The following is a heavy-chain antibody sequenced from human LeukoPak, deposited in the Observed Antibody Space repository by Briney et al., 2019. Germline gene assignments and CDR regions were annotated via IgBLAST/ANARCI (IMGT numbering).Heavy chain of an antibody. CDR1: GFTFTRYW. CDR3: AKDLRSGGGDCAFDY. Sequence: PGGSLRLSCAASGFTFTRYWMHWVRQVPGKGLEWVSAISGSGGSTYYADSVKGRFTISRDNSKNTLYLQMNSLRAEDTAVYYCAKDLRSGGGDCAFDYLGQGTLVTVSS. D-gene: IGHD2-21*02. V-gene: IGHV3-23*01. J-gene: IGHJ4*02. CDR2: ISGSGGST.